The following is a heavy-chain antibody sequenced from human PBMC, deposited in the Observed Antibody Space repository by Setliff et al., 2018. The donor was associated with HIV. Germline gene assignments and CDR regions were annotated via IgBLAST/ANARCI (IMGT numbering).Heavy chain of an antibody. V-gene: IGHV4-59*11. CDR3: TRGGSMTTLTT. D-gene: IGHD4-4*01. CDR1: GVSISSQY. J-gene: IGHJ4*02. CDR2: IYYNVNN. Sequence: SETLSLTCAVSGVSISSQYWSWIRQPPGKGLEWIGFIYYNVNNNYNPSLKSRVSISVDTSKNQFSLRLSSVTAADTAVYYCTRGGSMTTLTTWGQGTLVTVTS.